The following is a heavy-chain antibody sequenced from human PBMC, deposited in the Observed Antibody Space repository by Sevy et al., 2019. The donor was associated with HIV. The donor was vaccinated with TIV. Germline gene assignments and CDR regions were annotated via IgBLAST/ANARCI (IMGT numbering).Heavy chain of an antibody. Sequence: GGSLRLSCAASGFTFRSYAMNWVRQAPGKGLEWVSCISDSAGSTYYADSVKGRFTISRDNSKNTLYLRMNSLRAEDTAVYYCTKDRVIYCSSISCQEFDYWGQGTLVTVSS. D-gene: IGHD2-2*01. CDR1: GFTFRSYA. V-gene: IGHV3-23*01. CDR2: ISDSAGST. J-gene: IGHJ4*02. CDR3: TKDRVIYCSSISCQEFDY.